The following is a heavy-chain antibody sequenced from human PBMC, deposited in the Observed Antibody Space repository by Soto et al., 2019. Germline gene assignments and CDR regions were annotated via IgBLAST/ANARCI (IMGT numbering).Heavy chain of an antibody. CDR1: VFTFSSYG. Sequence: SLRLSCSASVFTFSSYGMHWVLHTPFKLLEEWAVILYDGSTTYYADSVKGRFTISRDNSKNTLYLQMHSLRAEDTAVYYCARVESGYDYYYYYYMELWGKGTTVTVSS. CDR2: ILYDGSTT. V-gene: IGHV3-33*08. CDR3: ARVESGYDYYYYYYMEL. D-gene: IGHD5-12*01. J-gene: IGHJ6*03.